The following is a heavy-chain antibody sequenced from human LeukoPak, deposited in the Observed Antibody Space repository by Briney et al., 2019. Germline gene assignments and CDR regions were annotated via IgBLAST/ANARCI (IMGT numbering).Heavy chain of an antibody. J-gene: IGHJ4*02. CDR3: ARDQIAAPDHFDY. CDR2: INPNNGDT. Sequence: ASVKVSCKSSGYTFTGYYMHWVRQAPGQGLEWMGWINPNNGDTKFAQNFQGRVTLTRDVSITTAYMEINRLRSDDTAVYYCARDQIAAPDHFDYWGQGTVVIVST. V-gene: IGHV1-2*02. CDR1: GYTFTGYY. D-gene: IGHD6-6*01.